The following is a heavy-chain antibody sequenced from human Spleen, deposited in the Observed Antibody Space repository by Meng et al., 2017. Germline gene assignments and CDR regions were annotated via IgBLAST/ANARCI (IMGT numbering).Heavy chain of an antibody. D-gene: IGHD3-9*01. V-gene: IGHV4-34*01. J-gene: IGHJ4*02. Sequence: QVQLQRWGAGLLKPSETLSLTCAVYGGSFSGYSWSWIRQPPGKGLEWIGEINHSGSTNYNPSLKSRVTISVDTSKNQFSLKLSSVTAADTAVYYCASGGVRYFDWPLNRAYYFDYWGQGTLVTVSS. CDR1: GGSFSGYS. CDR2: INHSGST. CDR3: ASGGVRYFDWPLNRAYYFDY.